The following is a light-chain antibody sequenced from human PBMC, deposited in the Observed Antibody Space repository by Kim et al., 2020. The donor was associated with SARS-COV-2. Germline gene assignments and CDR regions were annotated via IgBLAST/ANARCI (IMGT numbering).Light chain of an antibody. CDR1: SGDVCGYNH. Sequence: QSCTIACTGTSGDVCGYNHVSWYQQHPGEAPPLAISEVSKRPSGVPDRFSGSKAGNPASLSVSGLQAEDEADYYCSSYAGSNNLVFGGGTQLTV. CDR3: SSYAGSNNLV. J-gene: IGLJ2*01. CDR2: EVS. V-gene: IGLV2-8*01.